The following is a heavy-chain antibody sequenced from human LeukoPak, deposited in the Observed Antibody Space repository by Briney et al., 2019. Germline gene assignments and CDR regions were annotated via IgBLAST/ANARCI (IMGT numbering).Heavy chain of an antibody. J-gene: IGHJ6*03. D-gene: IGHD1-1*01. Sequence: ESAPTLVNPTQTLTLTCTFSGFSLRTTGLGVGWIRQPPGKALEWLALIYWNDDKRYSPSPKSRLTITKDTSKNQVVLTMTNMDPVDTATYYCAHRNDYYYYMDVWGKGTTVTVPS. V-gene: IGHV2-5*01. CDR2: IYWNDDK. CDR3: AHRNDYYYYMDV. CDR1: GFSLRTTGLG.